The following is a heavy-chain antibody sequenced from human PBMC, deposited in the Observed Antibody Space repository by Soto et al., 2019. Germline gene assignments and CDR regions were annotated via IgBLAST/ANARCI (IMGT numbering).Heavy chain of an antibody. CDR2: ISSSSTYT. CDR3: ARDSVYYGDYDLKYFDY. V-gene: IGHV3-11*05. CDR1: GFTFSDYY. J-gene: IGHJ4*02. D-gene: IGHD4-17*01. Sequence: QVQLVESGGGLVKPGGSLRLSCAASGFTFSDYYMNWIRQAPGKGLEWVSYISSSSTYTNYADSVKGRFTISRDNAKNSLYLQMNSLRAEDTAVYYCARDSVYYGDYDLKYFDYWGQGTLVTVSS.